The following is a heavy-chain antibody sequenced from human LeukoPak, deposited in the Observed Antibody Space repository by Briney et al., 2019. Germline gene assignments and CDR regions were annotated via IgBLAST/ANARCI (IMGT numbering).Heavy chain of an antibody. CDR1: GFTFSGFW. Sequence: GGSLRLSCAASGFTFSGFWMHWVRQAPGKGLVWVSCISFDGSDATYADSVKGRFTISRDNAKNSLYLQMNSLRAEDTAVYYCARDKEMATITMAFDIWGQGTMVTVSS. D-gene: IGHD5-24*01. V-gene: IGHV3-74*01. J-gene: IGHJ3*02. CDR3: ARDKEMATITMAFDI. CDR2: ISFDGSDA.